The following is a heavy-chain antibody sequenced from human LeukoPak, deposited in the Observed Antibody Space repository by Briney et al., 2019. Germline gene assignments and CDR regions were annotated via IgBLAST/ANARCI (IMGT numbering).Heavy chain of an antibody. CDR2: INYDGTST. J-gene: IGHJ4*02. CDR3: AREANTAFDY. Sequence: QPGGSLRLSCVVSGFTFGSYWMHGARGAPGRGPVWVSRINYDGTSTPYADSVKGRFTVSRDNGKKTVSVQINSLRPDDTAVYYCAREANTAFDYWGQGTLVTVSS. D-gene: IGHD2/OR15-2a*01. CDR1: GFTFGSYW. V-gene: IGHV3-74*03.